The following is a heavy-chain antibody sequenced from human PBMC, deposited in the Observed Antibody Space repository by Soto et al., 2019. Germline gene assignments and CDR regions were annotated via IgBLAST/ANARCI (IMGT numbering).Heavy chain of an antibody. CDR1: GGSISSYY. J-gene: IGHJ6*03. CDR3: ARQAKDYYYYYMDV. V-gene: IGHV4-59*01. Sequence: PSETLSLTCTVSGGSISSYYWSWIRQPPGKGLEWIGYIYYSGSTNYNPSLKSRVTISVDTSKNQFSLKLSSVTAADTAVYYCARQAKDYYYYYMDVWGKGTTVTVSS. CDR2: IYYSGST.